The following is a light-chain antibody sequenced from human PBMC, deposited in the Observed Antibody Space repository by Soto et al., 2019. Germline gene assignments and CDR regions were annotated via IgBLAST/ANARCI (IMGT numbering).Light chain of an antibody. V-gene: IGLV2-14*03. CDR1: SSDVGGYNS. CDR3: SSYTSTSSYV. CDR2: EVS. J-gene: IGLJ1*01. Sequence: QSALAQPASVSGSPGQSITVSCTGTSSDVGGYNSVSWYQQHPGKPPKVIIYEVSNRPSGVSDRFSGSKSGNTASLTISGLQAEDEADYYCSSYTSTSSYVFATGTKVTVL.